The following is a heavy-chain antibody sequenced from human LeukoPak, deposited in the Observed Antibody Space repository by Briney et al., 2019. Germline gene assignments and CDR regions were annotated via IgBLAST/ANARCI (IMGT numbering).Heavy chain of an antibody. CDR1: GGTYSSYA. V-gene: IGHV1-69*06. D-gene: IGHD2-15*01. CDR2: IIPIFGTA. J-gene: IGHJ4*02. CDR3: ARVMWGNCSGGSCHPNFDY. Sequence: GASVKVSCKASGGTYSSYAISWVRQAPGQGLEWMGGIIPIFGTANYAQKFQGRVTITADKSTSTAYMELSSLRSEDTAVYYCARVMWGNCSGGSCHPNFDYWGQGTLVTVSS.